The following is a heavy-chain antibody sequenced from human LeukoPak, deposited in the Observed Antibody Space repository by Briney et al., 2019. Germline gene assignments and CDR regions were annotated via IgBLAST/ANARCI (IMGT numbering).Heavy chain of an antibody. Sequence: GGSLRLSCAASGFTFSNYEMNWVRQAPGKGLEWVSYISSSGGTIYYADSVKGRFTISRDNAKHSLYLQINILRAEDTAVYYCARVSTNFFDYWGQGTLVTVSS. CDR2: ISSSGGTI. D-gene: IGHD5/OR15-5a*01. CDR1: GFTFSNYE. J-gene: IGHJ4*02. V-gene: IGHV3-48*03. CDR3: ARVSTNFFDY.